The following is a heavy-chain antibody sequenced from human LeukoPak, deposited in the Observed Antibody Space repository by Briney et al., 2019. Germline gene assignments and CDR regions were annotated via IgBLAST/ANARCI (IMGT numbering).Heavy chain of an antibody. V-gene: IGHV4-34*01. D-gene: IGHD2-15*01. CDR2: INHSGST. J-gene: IGHJ4*02. CDR3: ATAARGATYYFDY. CDR1: GGSFSGYY. Sequence: PSETLSLTCAVYGGSFSGYYWSWIRQPPGKGLEWIGEINHSGSTNYNPSLKSRVTISVDTSKNQFSLKLSSVTAADTAVYYCATAARGATYYFDYWGQGTLVTVSS.